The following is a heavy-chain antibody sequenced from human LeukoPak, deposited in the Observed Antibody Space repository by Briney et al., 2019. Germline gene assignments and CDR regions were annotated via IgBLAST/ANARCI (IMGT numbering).Heavy chain of an antibody. V-gene: IGHV3-11*03. Sequence: PGGSLRLSCAASGFAFSDYYMNWIRQAPGKGLEWVSYISSSSSYTNYADSVKGRFTISRDNAKNSLYLQMNSLRAEDTAVYYCAKRSEVSRYFDSWGQGTLVTVSP. J-gene: IGHJ5*01. CDR1: GFAFSDYY. CDR3: AKRSEVSRYFDS. CDR2: ISSSSSYT. D-gene: IGHD3-9*01.